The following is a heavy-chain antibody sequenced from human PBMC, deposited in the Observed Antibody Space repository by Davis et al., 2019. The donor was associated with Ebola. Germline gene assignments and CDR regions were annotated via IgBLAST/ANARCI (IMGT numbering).Heavy chain of an antibody. D-gene: IGHD3-22*01. CDR2: ISYDGSNK. CDR3: AKGDQSDTMIVVVTPFDY. CDR1: GFTFSSYG. V-gene: IGHV3-30*18. Sequence: PGGSLRLSCAASGFTFSSYGMHWVRQAPGKGLEWVAVISYDGSNKYYADSVKGRFTISRDNSKNTLYLQMNSLRAEDTAVYYCAKGDQSDTMIVVVTPFDYWGQGTLVTVSS. J-gene: IGHJ4*02.